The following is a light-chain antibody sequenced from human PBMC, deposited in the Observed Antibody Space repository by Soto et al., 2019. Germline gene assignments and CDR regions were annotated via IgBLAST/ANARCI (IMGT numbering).Light chain of an antibody. CDR2: SNN. V-gene: IGLV1-44*01. J-gene: IGLJ1*01. Sequence: QSVLTQPHSASGTPGQRVTVSCSGSSSNIGNNPVTWYQQLPGMAPKLLIYSNNQRPSGVPDRFSASKSGTAASLAISGLQSEDEADYYCASWHDILNGYVFGTATKVTVL. CDR3: ASWHDILNGYV. CDR1: SSNIGNNP.